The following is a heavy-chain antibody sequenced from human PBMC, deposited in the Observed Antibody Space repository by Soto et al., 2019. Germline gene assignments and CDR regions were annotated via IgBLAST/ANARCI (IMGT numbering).Heavy chain of an antibody. D-gene: IGHD6-19*01. Sequence: GASVKVSCKASGYTFTSSAIHWVRQAPGQGLEWMGWINAGNGNIKHSQKFQHRVTITRDTSASTAYMELSSLRLEDTAVYYCARDGAVAGDSNFDYWGQGTLATVSS. CDR1: GYTFTSSA. V-gene: IGHV1-3*01. J-gene: IGHJ4*02. CDR2: INAGNGNI. CDR3: ARDGAVAGDSNFDY.